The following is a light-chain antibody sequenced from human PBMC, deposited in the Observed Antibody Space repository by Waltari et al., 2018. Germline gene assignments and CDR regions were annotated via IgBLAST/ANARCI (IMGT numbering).Light chain of an antibody. CDR2: LTS. CDR3: HQYETLPST. J-gene: IGKJ2*01. CDR1: QSVSSSY. Sequence: EIVLTQSPGTLSLSRGERATLSCRAGQSVSSSYLAWYQQRPGQAPRLLLCLTSIRATGLPDRFSGSGSGTDFTLTISRREPEEFAVYYCHQYETLPSTFGQGTKLWI. V-gene: IGKV3-20*01.